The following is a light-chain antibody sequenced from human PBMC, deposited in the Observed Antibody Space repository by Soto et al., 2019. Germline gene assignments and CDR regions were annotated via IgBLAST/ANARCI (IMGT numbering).Light chain of an antibody. Sequence: ENVWTQSPGTLSLSPGERATLSCRASQSVSSSYLAWYQQKPGQAPRLLIYGASSRATGIPDRCSGSGSGTDFALTISRLEPEDFAVYYCQQYGSSPFTFGPGTNVDIK. J-gene: IGKJ3*01. CDR3: QQYGSSPFT. CDR1: QSVSSSY. CDR2: GAS. V-gene: IGKV3-20*01.